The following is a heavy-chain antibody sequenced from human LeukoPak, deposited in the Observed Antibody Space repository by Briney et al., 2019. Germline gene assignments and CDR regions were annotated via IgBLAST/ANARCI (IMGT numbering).Heavy chain of an antibody. V-gene: IGHV3-33*01. Sequence: PGRSLRLSCAASGFTFSGYGIHWVRQAPGKGLKWVAFLSYDGSNKFYADSVKGRFTISRDNSETTLYLQMNSLRAEDTAVYYCARALYNNGWYYFDYWGQGTLVTVSS. D-gene: IGHD6-19*01. CDR2: LSYDGSNK. J-gene: IGHJ4*02. CDR1: GFTFSGYG. CDR3: ARALYNNGWYYFDY.